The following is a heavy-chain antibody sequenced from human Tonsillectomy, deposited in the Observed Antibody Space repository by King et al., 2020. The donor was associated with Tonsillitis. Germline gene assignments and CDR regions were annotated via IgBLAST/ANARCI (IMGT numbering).Heavy chain of an antibody. Sequence: VQLVESGGGVVQPGRPLTLSCTGSGFSVSNYVMHWVRQAPGEGLVWVAGSSFDGSVYYIVSVKGRFTISRDSSKNTLFLLMSSLRVEDTALFYCVRESWTSGRVPAFELWGQGTVVSVTS. CDR3: VRESWTSGRVPAFEL. D-gene: IGHD2-8*02. V-gene: IGHV3-30*10. CDR2: SSFDGSV. J-gene: IGHJ3*01. CDR1: GFSVSNYV.